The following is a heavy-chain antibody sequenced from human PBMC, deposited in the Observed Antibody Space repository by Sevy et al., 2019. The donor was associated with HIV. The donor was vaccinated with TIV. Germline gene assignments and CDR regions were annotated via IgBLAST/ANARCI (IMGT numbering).Heavy chain of an antibody. CDR1: GFRFTNFG. V-gene: IGHV3-30*02. D-gene: IGHD6-25*01. Sequence: GGSLRLSCAASGFRFTNFGMYWVRQAPGKGLEGVAFIRYDGINKYYGDSLKGRGTISRDNSKDTLYLETKSLRLEDRAIYYCAKGGSGGIDHYGMDVWGQGTTVTVSS. CDR2: IRYDGINK. CDR3: AKGGSGGIDHYGMDV. J-gene: IGHJ6*02.